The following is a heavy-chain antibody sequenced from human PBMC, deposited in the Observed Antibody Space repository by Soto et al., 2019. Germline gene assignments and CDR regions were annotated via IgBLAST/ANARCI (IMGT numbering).Heavy chain of an antibody. CDR3: AVVAATEPFDY. D-gene: IGHD2-15*01. J-gene: IGHJ4*02. Sequence: QVQLVQSGAEVKKPGASVKVSCKASGYTFTSYAMHWVRQAPGQRLEWMGWINAGNGNTKYSQKFQGRVTITRDTSASTAYIEMSSLRSEDTAVYYCAVVAATEPFDYCGQGTLVTVSS. CDR1: GYTFTSYA. V-gene: IGHV1-3*01. CDR2: INAGNGNT.